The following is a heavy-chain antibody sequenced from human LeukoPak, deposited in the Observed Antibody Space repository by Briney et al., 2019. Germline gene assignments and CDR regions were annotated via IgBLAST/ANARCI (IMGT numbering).Heavy chain of an antibody. CDR3: ARDSWGFDYGDYGYYYYMDV. CDR2: IYYSGST. CDR1: GGSISSSSYY. D-gene: IGHD4-17*01. Sequence: SSETLSLTCTVSGGSISSSSYYWGWIRQPPGKGLEWIGSIYYSGSTYYNPSLKSRVTISVDTSKNQFSLKLSSVTAADTAVYYCARDSWGFDYGDYGYYYYMDVWGKGTTVTISS. J-gene: IGHJ6*03. V-gene: IGHV4-39*07.